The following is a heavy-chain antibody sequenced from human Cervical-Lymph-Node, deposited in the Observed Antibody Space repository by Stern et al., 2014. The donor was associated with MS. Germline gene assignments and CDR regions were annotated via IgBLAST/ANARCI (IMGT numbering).Heavy chain of an antibody. D-gene: IGHD2-2*01. V-gene: IGHV3-33*01. CDR2: IWDDGSNK. J-gene: IGHJ6*02. CDR1: GFTFSSYG. Sequence: QVQLVESGGGVVQPGRSLRLSCAASGFTFSSYGMHWVRQAPGKGLEWVAVIWDDGSNKYYADSVKGRFTISRDNSKNTLYLQMNSLRAEDTAVYYCARSPTRSSSLGMDVWGQGTTVTVSS. CDR3: ARSPTRSSSLGMDV.